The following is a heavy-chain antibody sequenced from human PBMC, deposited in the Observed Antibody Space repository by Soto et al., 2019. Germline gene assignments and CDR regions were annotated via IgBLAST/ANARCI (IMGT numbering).Heavy chain of an antibody. D-gene: IGHD5-12*01. V-gene: IGHV4-30-4*01. J-gene: IGHJ4*02. CDR2: IYYSGST. Sequence: TLSLTCTVSGGSISSGDYYWSWIRQPPGKGLEWIGYIYYSGSTYYNPSLKSRVTISVDTSKNQFSLKLSSVTAADTAVYYCARGIPDPSGYVDNWGQGTLVTGSS. CDR3: ARGIPDPSGYVDN. CDR1: GGSISSGDYY.